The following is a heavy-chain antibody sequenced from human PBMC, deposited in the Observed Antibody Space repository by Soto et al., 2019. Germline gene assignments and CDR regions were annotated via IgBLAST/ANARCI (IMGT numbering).Heavy chain of an antibody. CDR1: GYTFTSYA. CDR3: ARFRVVGDAFDI. D-gene: IGHD2-2*01. Sequence: ASVKVSCKASGYTFTSYAMHWVRQAPGQRLEWMGWINAGNGNTKYSQKFQGRVTITRDTSASTVYMELSSLRSEDTAVYYCARFRVVGDAFDIWGQGTMVTVSS. CDR2: INAGNGNT. J-gene: IGHJ3*02. V-gene: IGHV1-3*01.